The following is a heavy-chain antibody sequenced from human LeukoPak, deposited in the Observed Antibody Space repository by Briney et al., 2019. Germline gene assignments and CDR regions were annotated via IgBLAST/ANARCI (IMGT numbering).Heavy chain of an antibody. D-gene: IGHD3-16*01. V-gene: IGHV3-30*18. Sequence: GRSLRLSCAASGFTFTNYGMHWVRQAPGKGLEWVAVISYDGTYTFLADSVKGRFSISRDNSKNTLFLQMNSLRAEDTAVYYCAKDDSLLGQSINRYFDHWGQGTLVTVSS. CDR2: ISYDGTYT. J-gene: IGHJ4*02. CDR3: AKDDSLLGQSINRYFDH. CDR1: GFTFTNYG.